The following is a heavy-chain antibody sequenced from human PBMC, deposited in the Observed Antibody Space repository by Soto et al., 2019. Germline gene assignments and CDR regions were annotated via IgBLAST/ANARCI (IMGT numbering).Heavy chain of an antibody. Sequence: SETLSLTCTVSGGSISSYYWSWIRQPPGKGLEWIGYIYYSASTNYSPSLKSRVTISVDTSKNQFSLNLSSVTAADAAVYYCARHLPYCGGDCYSLDYWGQGTLVTVS. CDR2: IYYSAST. V-gene: IGHV4-59*08. D-gene: IGHD2-21*02. CDR1: GGSISSYY. CDR3: ARHLPYCGGDCYSLDY. J-gene: IGHJ4*02.